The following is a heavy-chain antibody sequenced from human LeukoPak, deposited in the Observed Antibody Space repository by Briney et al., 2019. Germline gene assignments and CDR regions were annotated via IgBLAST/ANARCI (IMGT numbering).Heavy chain of an antibody. CDR3: ARDRLDRAQGRGYPIRGLKRNAFDI. D-gene: IGHD3-22*01. CDR2: ISPRSTYI. J-gene: IGHJ3*02. CDR1: GFIFSDYR. Sequence: PGGSPRLSCAASGFIFSDYRMNWVRLAPGKGLEWVSSISPRSTYIYYADSVRGRLTISRDDAKNSLYLQMNSLRSEDTSVYYCARDRLDRAQGRGYPIRGLKRNAFDIWGPGTVVTVSS. V-gene: IGHV3-21*01.